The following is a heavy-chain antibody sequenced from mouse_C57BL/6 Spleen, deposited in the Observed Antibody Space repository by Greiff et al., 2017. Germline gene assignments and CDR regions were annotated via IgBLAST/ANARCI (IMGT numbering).Heavy chain of an antibody. CDR1: GYTFTSYW. CDR3: ARAYGNLYYFDY. V-gene: IGHV1-55*01. Sequence: QVQLQQSGAELVKPGASVKMSCKASGYTFTSYWITWVKQRPGQGLEWIGDIYPGSGSTNYNEKFKSKATLTVDTSSSTAYMQLSSLTSEDSAVYYCARAYGNLYYFDYWGQGTTLTVSS. J-gene: IGHJ2*01. CDR2: IYPGSGST. D-gene: IGHD2-1*01.